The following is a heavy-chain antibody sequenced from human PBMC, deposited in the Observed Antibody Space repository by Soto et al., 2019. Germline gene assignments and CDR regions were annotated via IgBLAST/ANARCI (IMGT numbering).Heavy chain of an antibody. V-gene: IGHV3-23*01. Sequence: PGGSLRLSCAASGFTFSGYAMSWVRQAPGKGPEWVSGIRDSDGTTYYADSVKGRFTISRDNSKNTLYLQMNSLRAEDTAVYYCARRGSGSYYDYWGQGTLVTVSS. J-gene: IGHJ4*02. CDR2: IRDSDGTT. D-gene: IGHD1-26*01. CDR3: ARRGSGSYYDY. CDR1: GFTFSGYA.